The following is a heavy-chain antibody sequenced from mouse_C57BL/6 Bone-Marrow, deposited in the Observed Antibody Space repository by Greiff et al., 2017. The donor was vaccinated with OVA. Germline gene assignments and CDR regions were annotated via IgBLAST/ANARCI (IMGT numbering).Heavy chain of an antibody. Sequence: VQLQQSGAELVRPGASVKLSCTASGFNIKDDYMHWVKQRPEQGLEWIGWIDPENGDTEYASKFQGKATITADPSSNTASLQLSSLTSEDTAVYYCTPSTVVATGGYWGQGTTLTVSA. D-gene: IGHD1-1*01. J-gene: IGHJ2*01. CDR2: IDPENGDT. CDR3: TPSTVVATGGY. CDR1: GFNIKDDY. V-gene: IGHV14-4*01.